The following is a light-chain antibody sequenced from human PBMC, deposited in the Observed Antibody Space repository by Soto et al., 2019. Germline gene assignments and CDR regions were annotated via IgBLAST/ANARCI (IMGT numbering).Light chain of an antibody. Sequence: QSVLTQPASVSGSPGHSSTISCTGTSSDVGSYNLVSWYQQHPGKAPKLMIYEGSKRPSGVSNRFSGSKSGNTASLTISGLQAEDEADYYCCSYAGSSPYVFGTGTKVTVL. CDR1: SSDVGSYNL. CDR2: EGS. J-gene: IGLJ1*01. CDR3: CSYAGSSPYV. V-gene: IGLV2-23*01.